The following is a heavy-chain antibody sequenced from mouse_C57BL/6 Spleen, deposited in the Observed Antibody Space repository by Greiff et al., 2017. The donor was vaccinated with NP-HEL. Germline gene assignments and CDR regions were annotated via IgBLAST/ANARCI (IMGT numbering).Heavy chain of an antibody. CDR1: GFNIKDYY. CDR3: AREGIYDGYSPFAY. J-gene: IGHJ3*01. V-gene: IGHV14-2*01. D-gene: IGHD2-3*01. Sequence: VQLQQSGAELVKPGASVKLSCTASGFNIKDYYMHWVKQRTEQGLAWIGRFDPEAGETKSAPKFQGKATITPDTSSNTAYLQLSSLTSEDTAVYYCAREGIYDGYSPFAYWGQGTLVTVSA. CDR2: FDPEAGET.